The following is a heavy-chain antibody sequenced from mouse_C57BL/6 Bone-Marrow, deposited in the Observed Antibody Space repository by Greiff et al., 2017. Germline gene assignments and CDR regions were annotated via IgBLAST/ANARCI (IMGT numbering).Heavy chain of an antibody. CDR2: INPNNGGT. J-gene: IGHJ2*01. Sequence: EVQLQQSGPELVKPGASVKISCKASGYTFTDYYMNWVKQSHGKSLEWIGDINPNNGGTSYNQKFKGKATLTVDKSSSTAYIELRSLTSEDSAVYYCSRERLTYYSILDYWGQRTTLTVSS. CDR1: GYTFTDYY. CDR3: SRERLTYYSILDY. D-gene: IGHD2-5*01. V-gene: IGHV1-26*01.